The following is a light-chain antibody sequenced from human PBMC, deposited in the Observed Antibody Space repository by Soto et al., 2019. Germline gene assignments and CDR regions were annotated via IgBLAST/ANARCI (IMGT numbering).Light chain of an antibody. V-gene: IGKV3-11*01. CDR3: QQSYSTPIT. CDR2: DAS. J-gene: IGKJ5*01. Sequence: ETQLTQAPGTVPLLQGPRASLSCRASQSVNSNLAWYQHKPGQAPRLLISDASNRATGIPARFSGWGSGTDFTLTISSVEPEDFAIYYCQQSYSTPITFGQGTRLEIK. CDR1: QSVNSN.